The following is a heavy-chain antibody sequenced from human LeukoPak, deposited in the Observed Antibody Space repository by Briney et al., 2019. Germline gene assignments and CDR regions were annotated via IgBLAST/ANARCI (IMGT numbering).Heavy chain of an antibody. CDR1: GFTVSSNY. V-gene: IGHV3-66*01. D-gene: IGHD6-19*01. CDR2: IYSGGST. CDR3: ARDFISGSGPFDY. Sequence: GGSLRLSCAASGFTVSSNYMSWVRQAPGKGLEWVSVIYSGGSTYYADSVKGRFTISRDNSKNTLYLQMNSLRAEDTAVYYCARDFISGSGPFDYWGQGTLVTVSS. J-gene: IGHJ4*02.